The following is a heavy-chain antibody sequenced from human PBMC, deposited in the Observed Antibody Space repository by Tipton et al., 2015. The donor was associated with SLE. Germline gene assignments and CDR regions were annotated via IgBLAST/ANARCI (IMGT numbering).Heavy chain of an antibody. J-gene: IGHJ4*02. CDR1: GFTFSSYS. CDR2: ISSSSSYI. V-gene: IGHV3-21*01. Sequence: SLRLSCAASGFTFSSYSMNWVRQAPGKGLEWVSSISSSSSYIYYADSVKGRFTISRDNAKNSLYLQMNSLRAEDTAVYYCATPRQSSGYQYYFDYWGQGTLVTVSS. D-gene: IGHD3-22*01. CDR3: ATPRQSSGYQYYFDY.